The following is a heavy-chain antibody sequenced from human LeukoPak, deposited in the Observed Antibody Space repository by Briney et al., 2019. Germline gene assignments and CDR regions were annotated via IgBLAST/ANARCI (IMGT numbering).Heavy chain of an antibody. CDR2: IIPIFGTA. CDR3: ASKRGYSYGLDY. V-gene: IGHV1-69*13. Sequence: SVKVSCKASGGTFSSYAISWVRQAPGQGLEWMGGIIPIFGTANYAQKFQGRVTITADESTSTGYIELSSLRSEDTAVYYCASKRGYSYGLDYWGQGTLVTVSS. CDR1: GGTFSSYA. J-gene: IGHJ4*02. D-gene: IGHD5-18*01.